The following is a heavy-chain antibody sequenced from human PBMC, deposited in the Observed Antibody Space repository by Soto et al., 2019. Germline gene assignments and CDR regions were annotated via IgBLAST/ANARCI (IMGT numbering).Heavy chain of an antibody. D-gene: IGHD3-16*01. Sequence: EVQLLESGGGLVQPGGSLRLSCAASGFTYESYAMSWVRQAPGKGLEWVSGITSGGTVAHYADSVKGRFAISRDNSKNPLSLARNSLRVDDTGLYYCAISTGGFGGLFVVPSNYCGQGSLVTVSS. J-gene: IGHJ4*02. V-gene: IGHV3-23*01. CDR2: ITSGGTVA. CDR1: GFTYESYA. CDR3: AISTGGFGGLFVVPSNY.